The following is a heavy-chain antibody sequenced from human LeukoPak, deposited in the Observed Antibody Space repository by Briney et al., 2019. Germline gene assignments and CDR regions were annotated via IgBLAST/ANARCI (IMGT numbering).Heavy chain of an antibody. CDR3: AKLPRIVAAGTEFDH. CDR2: ISGSGGST. J-gene: IGHJ4*02. V-gene: IGHV3-23*01. D-gene: IGHD6-13*01. CDR1: GFTFSSCA. Sequence: GGTLRLSCAASGFTFSSCAMSWVRQAPGKGLEWVSAISGSGGSTYYADSVKGRFTISRDNSKNTLYLQMNSLRAEDTAVYYCAKLPRIVAAGTEFDHWGQGTLVTVSS.